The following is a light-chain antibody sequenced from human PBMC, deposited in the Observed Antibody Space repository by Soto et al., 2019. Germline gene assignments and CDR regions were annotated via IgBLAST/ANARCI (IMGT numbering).Light chain of an antibody. CDR2: TNN. J-gene: IGLJ1*01. V-gene: IGLV1-44*01. Sequence: QSVLTQPPSASGSPGQRVIVSCSGSTSDIGTNAVNWFQHLPGTAPKLLIYTNNQRPSGVPDRCSGSMSGTSASLAISGLPSEDEADYYCATWHDSFYVFGTGTKLTVL. CDR3: ATWHDSFYV. CDR1: TSDIGTNA.